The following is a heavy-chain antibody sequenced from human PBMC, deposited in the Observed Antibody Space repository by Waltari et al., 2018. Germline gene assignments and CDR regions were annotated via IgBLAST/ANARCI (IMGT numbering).Heavy chain of an antibody. J-gene: IGHJ4*02. D-gene: IGHD1-26*01. CDR2: INAGNGNT. CDR3: ARNRFGSYYLTY. Sequence: QVQLVQSGAEVKKPGASGKVSCKASGYTCTSYATHWVRQAPGQRLEWMGWINAGNGNTKYSQKFQGRVTITRDTSASTAYMELSSLRSEDTAVYYCARNRFGSYYLTYWGQGTLVTVSS. V-gene: IGHV1-3*01. CDR1: GYTCTSYA.